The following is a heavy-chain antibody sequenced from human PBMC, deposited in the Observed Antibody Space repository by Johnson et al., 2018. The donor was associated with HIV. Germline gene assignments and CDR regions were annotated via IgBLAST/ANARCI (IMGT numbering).Heavy chain of an antibody. CDR2: ISWNSGSI. CDR3: ARGLQDSSGWYNAFDI. J-gene: IGHJ3*02. D-gene: IGHD6-19*01. Sequence: EKLVESGGDVVQPGRSLRLSCAASGFTFSSYWMHWVRQAPGKGLVWVSSISWNSGSIGYADSVKGRFTISRDNSKNTLHLRMSTLRAEDTAVYYCARGLQDSSGWYNAFDIWGQGTMVTVSS. CDR1: GFTFSSYW. V-gene: IGHV3-74*02.